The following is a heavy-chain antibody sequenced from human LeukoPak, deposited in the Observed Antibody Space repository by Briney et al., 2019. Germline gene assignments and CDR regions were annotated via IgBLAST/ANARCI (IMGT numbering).Heavy chain of an antibody. CDR3: ARGSLQQLGLMDAFDI. J-gene: IGHJ3*02. Sequence: SETLSLTCTVSAGSISSSSHHWGWIRQSPGKGLEWIGSIYYGRTTYYNPSLNSRVTISVVTSKNQFSLKLSSVTAADTAVYYCARGSLQQLGLMDAFDIWGQGTMVTVSS. V-gene: IGHV4-39*07. CDR2: IYYGRTT. CDR1: AGSISSSSHH. D-gene: IGHD6-13*01.